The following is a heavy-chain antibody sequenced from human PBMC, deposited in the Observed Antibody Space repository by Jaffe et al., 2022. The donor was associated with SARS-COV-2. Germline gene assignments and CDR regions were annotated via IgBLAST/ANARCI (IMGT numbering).Heavy chain of an antibody. CDR3: ARVEMSGTPHGDYFDY. CDR1: GGSISTHY. Sequence: QVQLQEWGPGLVKPSETLSLTCIVSGGSISTHYWSWIRQPPGKGLEWIGNTYYRGGTKYNPSLTSGVTISVDTSKNQFSLKVNSVTAADTAVYFCARVEMSGTPHGDYFDYWGQGILVTVSS. D-gene: IGHD6-13*01. V-gene: IGHV4-59*11. CDR2: TYYRGGT. J-gene: IGHJ4*02.